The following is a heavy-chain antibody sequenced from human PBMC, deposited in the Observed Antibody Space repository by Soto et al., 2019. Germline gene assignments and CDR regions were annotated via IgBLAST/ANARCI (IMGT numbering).Heavy chain of an antibody. CDR1: GFPFNNYW. V-gene: IGHV3-7*03. D-gene: IGHD3-9*01. J-gene: IGHJ4*02. Sequence: LRLSCAACGFPFNNYWMSWVRQAPGKGLEWVANIKEDGSEKYYVDSVKGRFTISRDNAKNSLYLQMNSLRAEDTAVYFCAKLPQYETLTGYLNYFDYWGPGILVTVSS. CDR2: IKEDGSEK. CDR3: AKLPQYETLTGYLNYFDY.